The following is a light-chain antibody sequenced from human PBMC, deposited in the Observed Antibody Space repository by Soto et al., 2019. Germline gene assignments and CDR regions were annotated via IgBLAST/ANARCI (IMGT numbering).Light chain of an antibody. CDR3: QQYNDNWT. CDR2: KAS. CDR1: QSISSW. Sequence: DIQMTQSPSTLSASVGDRVTITCRASQSISSWLAWYQQKPGQAPKLLIYKASTLQSGVPSRFSGIGSGTEFTLAISSLQPDDSATYYCQQYNDNWTFGQGTKVDIK. V-gene: IGKV1-5*03. J-gene: IGKJ1*01.